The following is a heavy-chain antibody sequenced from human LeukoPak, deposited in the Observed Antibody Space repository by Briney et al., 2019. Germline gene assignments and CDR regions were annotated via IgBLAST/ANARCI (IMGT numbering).Heavy chain of an antibody. CDR2: IKQDGREK. CDR1: GFTFSSYW. D-gene: IGHD2-8*02. V-gene: IGHV3-7*01. J-gene: IGHJ5*02. CDR3: ARDARTDSPFSWSDP. Sequence: GGSLRLSCAASGFTFSSYWMSGVRQAPGKGLQWVAKIKQDGREKYYVDAVKGRRTISRNNGKNTLYLQMDTLRAEDTAVYYCARDARTDSPFSWSDPWGQGTLVTVSS.